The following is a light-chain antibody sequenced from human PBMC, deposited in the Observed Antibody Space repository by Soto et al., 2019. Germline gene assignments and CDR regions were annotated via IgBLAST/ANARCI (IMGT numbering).Light chain of an antibody. CDR3: QKYGSTPWT. J-gene: IGKJ1*01. Sequence: EIVLTQSPDTLSLSPGERATLSCRASQSVSSSYLAWYQHKPGQAPRLLIFGVSSRATGIPDRFSGSGSGTDFTLTISRLEPEDFAVYYCQKYGSTPWTFGQGTKVDIK. V-gene: IGKV3-20*01. CDR2: GVS. CDR1: QSVSSSY.